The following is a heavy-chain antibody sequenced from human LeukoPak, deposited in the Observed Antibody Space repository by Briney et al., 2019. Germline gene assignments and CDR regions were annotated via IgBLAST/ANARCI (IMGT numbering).Heavy chain of an antibody. V-gene: IGHV1-2*06. Sequence: ASVKVSCKASGYTFTGYYMHWVRQAPGQGLEWMGRINPNSGGTNYAQKFQGRVTMTRDTSISTAYMELSRLRSDDTAVYDCAREGVVVVPADYYFDYWGQGTLVTVSS. CDR2: INPNSGGT. CDR1: GYTFTGYY. D-gene: IGHD2-2*01. CDR3: AREGVVVVPADYYFDY. J-gene: IGHJ4*02.